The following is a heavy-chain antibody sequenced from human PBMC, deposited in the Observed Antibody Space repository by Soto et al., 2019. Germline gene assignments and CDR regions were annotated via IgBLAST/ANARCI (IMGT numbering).Heavy chain of an antibody. J-gene: IGHJ4*02. CDR3: ASGSTVINTLDF. Sequence: SETLSLTCTVSGGSITSGDYYWSWIRQPPGKGLEWVGYDYYGGSTYYNPSLESRITISLDTAKNQFSLELTSVTAADTAVYYCASGSTVINTLDFWGQGTLVTVSS. CDR1: GGSITSGDYY. CDR2: DYYGGST. D-gene: IGHD4-17*01. V-gene: IGHV4-30-4*01.